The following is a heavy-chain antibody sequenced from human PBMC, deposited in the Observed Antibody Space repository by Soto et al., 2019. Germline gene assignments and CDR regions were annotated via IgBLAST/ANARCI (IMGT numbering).Heavy chain of an antibody. CDR3: ARGFGRGLEWLLSALSLEYYYGMDV. CDR1: GGSISSGGYY. D-gene: IGHD3-3*01. CDR2: IYYSGST. J-gene: IGHJ6*02. Sequence: PSETLSLTCTVSGGSISSGGYYWSWIRQHPGKGLEWIGYIYYSGSTYYNPSLKSRVTISVDTSKNQFSLKLSSVTAADTAVYYCARGFGRGLEWLLSALSLEYYYGMDVWGQGTTVTVSS. V-gene: IGHV4-31*03.